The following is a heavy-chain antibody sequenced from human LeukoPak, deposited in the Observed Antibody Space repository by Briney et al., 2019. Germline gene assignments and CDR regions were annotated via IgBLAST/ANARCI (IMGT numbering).Heavy chain of an antibody. CDR1: GYTFTSYG. CDR2: ISAYNGNT. Sequence: ASVKVSCKASGYTFTSYGISWVRQAPGQGLEWMGWISAYNGNTNYAQKLQGRVTITADKSTSTAYMELSSLRSEDTAVYYCARQYSSGWYSWFDPWGQGTLVTVSS. V-gene: IGHV1-18*01. D-gene: IGHD6-19*01. J-gene: IGHJ5*02. CDR3: ARQYSSGWYSWFDP.